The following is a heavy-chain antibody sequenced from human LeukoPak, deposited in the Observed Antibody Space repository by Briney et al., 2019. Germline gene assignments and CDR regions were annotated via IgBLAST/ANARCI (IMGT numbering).Heavy chain of an antibody. V-gene: IGHV3-48*01. Sequence: PGGSLRLSCAASGFTFSSYSMNWVRQAPGKGLEWISYISSSSSTIYYADSVKGRVTISRDNSKNSLYLQMNSLRAEDTAVYYCARDRCSSTSCTYDYWGQGTLVTVSS. J-gene: IGHJ4*02. CDR1: GFTFSSYS. D-gene: IGHD2-2*01. CDR2: ISSSSSTI. CDR3: ARDRCSSTSCTYDY.